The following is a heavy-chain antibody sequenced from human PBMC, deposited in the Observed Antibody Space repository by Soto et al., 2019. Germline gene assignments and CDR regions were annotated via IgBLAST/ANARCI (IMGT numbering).Heavy chain of an antibody. Sequence: GGSQILSCTASGFTFDAYAMSWVRQTPGKGLEWVSSVGGRGFKTFYADSVKGRSTISRDNSNNTVYLQMNRLRADDTGIYYCAKDRPLAARHLLYFDHWGQGALVTVS. D-gene: IGHD6-6*01. V-gene: IGHV3-23*01. CDR3: AKDRPLAARHLLYFDH. J-gene: IGHJ4*02. CDR2: VGGRGFKT. CDR1: GFTFDAYA.